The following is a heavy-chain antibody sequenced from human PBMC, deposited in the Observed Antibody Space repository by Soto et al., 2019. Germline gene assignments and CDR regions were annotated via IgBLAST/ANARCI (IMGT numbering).Heavy chain of an antibody. CDR2: ISAAGDP. J-gene: IGHJ6*02. CDR1: GFTFRNYD. V-gene: IGHV3-13*05. CDR3: ARTDRDFYGLDV. Sequence: EVQLVESGGGLVQPGGSLRLSCEASGFTFRNYDMHWVRQGTGKGLEWVSGISAAGDPDYADSVEGRFTISRENAQNSFFLQMNSLRVGDTAVYYCARTDRDFYGLDVWGQGTNDIISS.